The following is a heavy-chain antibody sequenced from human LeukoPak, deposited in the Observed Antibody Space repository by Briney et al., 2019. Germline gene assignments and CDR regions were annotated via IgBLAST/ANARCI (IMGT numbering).Heavy chain of an antibody. CDR1: GFAFSGSA. CDR2: MRSRANNYAT. D-gene: IGHD6-25*01. CDR3: TSQAGYSSGWET. J-gene: IGHJ5*02. V-gene: IGHV3-73*01. Sequence: GGSLRLSCAASGFAFSGSAMHWVRQAPGKGLEWIGRMRSRANNYATGYAASVYGRFTISRDDSKNTRYLEMNNLKIEDTAVYYCTSQAGYSSGWETWGQGTLVTVSS.